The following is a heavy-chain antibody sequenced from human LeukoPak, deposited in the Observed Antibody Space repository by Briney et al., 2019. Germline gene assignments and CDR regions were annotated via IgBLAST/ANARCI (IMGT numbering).Heavy chain of an antibody. V-gene: IGHV6-1*01. D-gene: IGHD1-1*01. Sequence: SQTLSLTCAISGDSVSSNSAAWNWIRQSPSRGLEWLGRTYYRSKWYNDYAVSVKSRITINPDTSKNQFSLQLNSVTPEDTAVYHCARDSRHASRAPMVLTTGTTTAWFDPWGQGTLVTVSS. CDR2: TYYRSKWYN. CDR1: GDSVSSNSAA. J-gene: IGHJ5*02. CDR3: ARDSRHASRAPMVLTTGTTTAWFDP.